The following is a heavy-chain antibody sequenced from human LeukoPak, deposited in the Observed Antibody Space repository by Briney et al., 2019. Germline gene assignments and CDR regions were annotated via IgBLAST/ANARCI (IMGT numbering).Heavy chain of an antibody. V-gene: IGHV3-66*01. D-gene: IGHD4-17*01. Sequence: GGSLRLSCAASGFTVSSNYMSWVRQAPGKGLGWVSVIYSGGSTYYADSVKGRFTISRDNSKNTLYLQMNSLRAEDTAVYYCARFSTTAGPAEYFQHWGQGTLVTVSS. J-gene: IGHJ1*01. CDR1: GFTVSSNY. CDR3: ARFSTTAGPAEYFQH. CDR2: IYSGGST.